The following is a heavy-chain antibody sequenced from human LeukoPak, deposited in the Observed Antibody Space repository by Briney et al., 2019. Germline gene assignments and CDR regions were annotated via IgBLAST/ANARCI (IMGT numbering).Heavy chain of an antibody. Sequence: GVLRLSCAASGFTFSSYSMNWVRQAPGEGLEWVSSISSSSSYIYYADSVKGRFTISRDNAKNSLYLQMNSLRAEDTAVYYCASEDQYCSGGSCYYPYYGMDVWGQGTTVTVSS. CDR3: ASEDQYCSGGSCYYPYYGMDV. D-gene: IGHD2-15*01. CDR1: GFTFSSYS. CDR2: ISSSSSYI. J-gene: IGHJ6*02. V-gene: IGHV3-21*01.